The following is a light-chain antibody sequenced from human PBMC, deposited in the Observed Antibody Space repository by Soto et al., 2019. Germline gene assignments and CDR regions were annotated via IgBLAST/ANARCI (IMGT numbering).Light chain of an antibody. Sequence: QSALTQPASVSGSPGQSITISCTGTSSDVGSYNYVSWYQQHPGKAPKVMIYDVSNRPSGVSYRFSGSKSGNTASLTISGLQAEDEADYYCSSYTTSSTYVFGTGTKLTGL. CDR2: DVS. J-gene: IGLJ1*01. CDR3: SSYTTSSTYV. V-gene: IGLV2-14*01. CDR1: SSDVGSYNY.